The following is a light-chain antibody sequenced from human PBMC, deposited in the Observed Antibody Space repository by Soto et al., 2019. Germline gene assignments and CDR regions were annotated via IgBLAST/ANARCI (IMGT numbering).Light chain of an antibody. Sequence: AIQMTQSPSSLSASVGDRVTITCRASQGIENQLTWYQQKPGKAPKVLIYAASSLQSGVTSRFSGSGSGTYFTLTISSLQPEDFATYYCLQDYDFPYTFGRGTKLEI. CDR3: LQDYDFPYT. CDR2: AAS. CDR1: QGIENQ. V-gene: IGKV1-6*01. J-gene: IGKJ2*01.